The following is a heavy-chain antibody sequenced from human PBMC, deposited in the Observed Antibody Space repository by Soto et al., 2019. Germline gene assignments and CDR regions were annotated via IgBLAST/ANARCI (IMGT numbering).Heavy chain of an antibody. CDR2: INAGNGNT. V-gene: IGHV1-3*05. Sequence: QVQLVQSGAEEKKPGASVKVSCKASGYTFTSYAMHWVRQAPGQRLEWMGWINAGNGNTKYSQKFQGRATIIRDTAASTAYMELSSVSSEDTAVYYCARSIVVVTAVDYWGQGTLVTVSS. CDR3: ARSIVVVTAVDY. CDR1: GYTFTSYA. J-gene: IGHJ4*02. D-gene: IGHD2-21*02.